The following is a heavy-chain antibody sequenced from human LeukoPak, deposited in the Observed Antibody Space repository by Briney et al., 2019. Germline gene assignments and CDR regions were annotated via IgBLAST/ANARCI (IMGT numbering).Heavy chain of an antibody. CDR2: IYSGGST. V-gene: IGHV3-53*01. CDR3: YCGSGSDFDY. Sequence: GGSLRLSCAASGFIVSSMYMNWVRQAPGKGLEWVSVIYSGGSTYYADSVKGRFTISRDKSKNTLYLQMSTLRAEDTAVYYCYCGSGSDFDYWGQGTLVTVSS. CDR1: GFIVSSMY. J-gene: IGHJ4*02. D-gene: IGHD3-10*01.